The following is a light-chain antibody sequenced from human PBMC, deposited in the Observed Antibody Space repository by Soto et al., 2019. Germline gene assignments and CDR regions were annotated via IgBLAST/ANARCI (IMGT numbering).Light chain of an antibody. CDR1: SSDVGGYNY. Sequence: QSALTQPASVSGSPGQSITISCTGTSSDVGGYNYVSWYQQHPGKAPKLMIYDVSNRPSGVSNRFSGSKSGNTASLTISGLQSVVEADYYCRADTGRRTYVVFGGGTKFT. CDR3: RADTGRRTYVV. J-gene: IGLJ2*01. CDR2: DVS. V-gene: IGLV2-14*01.